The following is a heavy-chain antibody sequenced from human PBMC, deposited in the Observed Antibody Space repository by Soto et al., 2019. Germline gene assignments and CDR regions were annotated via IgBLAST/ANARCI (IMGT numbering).Heavy chain of an antibody. D-gene: IGHD4-17*01. CDR3: ARECTTVGSPFWVDI. Sequence: QVQLQESGPGLVKPSETLSLTCAVSGGSITGYFWSWIRQPAGKGLEWIGRIYTSDNTNYNPSLKSRVTVSLDTSKKEFSLKLSSVTAADTAIYYCARECTTVGSPFWVDIWGPGTMVTVSS. CDR2: IYTSDNT. CDR1: GGSITGYF. V-gene: IGHV4-4*07. J-gene: IGHJ3*02.